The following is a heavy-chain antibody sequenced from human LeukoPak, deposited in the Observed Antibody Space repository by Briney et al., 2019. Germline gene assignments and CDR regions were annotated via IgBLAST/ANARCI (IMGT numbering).Heavy chain of an antibody. V-gene: IGHV3-23*01. J-gene: IGHJ5*02. CDR1: GFAFGVHA. Sequence: GGSLRLSCVGSGFAFGVHAMSWVPQAPGKGPEWVATIGSGADLFYAESVKGRFTISRDDPRNTVWLQMNSLRAEDTALYYCAKDSTPHNRVYDCLDAWGQGTQVTVSS. CDR2: IGSGADL. CDR3: AKDSTPHNRVYDCLDA. D-gene: IGHD3-16*01.